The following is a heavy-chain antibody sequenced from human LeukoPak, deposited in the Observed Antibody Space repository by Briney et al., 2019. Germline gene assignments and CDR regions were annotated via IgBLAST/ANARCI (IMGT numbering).Heavy chain of an antibody. J-gene: IGHJ5*02. CDR1: GYTFTSYG. CDR2: ISAYNGNT. D-gene: IGHD3-22*01. V-gene: IGHV1-18*04. CDR3: ARDLYSPGYYEP. Sequence: ASEKVSCKASGYTFTSYGISWVGQPPGPGLEWKGWISAYNGNTNNAQKLQGRVTMTTDTSTSTAYMELRSLRSDDTAVYYCARDLYSPGYYEPWRQGTLVPVSS.